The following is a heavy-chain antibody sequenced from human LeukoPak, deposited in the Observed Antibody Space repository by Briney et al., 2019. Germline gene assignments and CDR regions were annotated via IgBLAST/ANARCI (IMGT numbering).Heavy chain of an antibody. CDR3: ARDRGSSWANWFDP. J-gene: IGHJ5*02. Sequence: PGGSLRLSCAASGFTFSSYGMHWVRQAPGKGLEWVAFIRYDGSNKDYADSVKGRFTISRDNSKNTLYLQMNSLRAEDTAVYYCARDRGSSWANWFDPWGQGTLVTVSS. CDR1: GFTFSSYG. CDR2: IRYDGSNK. V-gene: IGHV3-30*02. D-gene: IGHD6-13*01.